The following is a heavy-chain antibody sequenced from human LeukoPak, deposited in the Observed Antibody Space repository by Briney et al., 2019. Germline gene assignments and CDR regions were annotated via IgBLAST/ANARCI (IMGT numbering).Heavy chain of an antibody. Sequence: GGSLRLSCAASGFTFSDYYMSWIRQAPGKGLEWVSYIGSSSSYTNYADSVKGRFTISRDNAKNSLYLQMNSLRAEDTAVYYCASINYYDSSGYPDYWGQGTLVTVSS. CDR1: GFTFSDYY. V-gene: IGHV3-11*03. CDR2: IGSSSSYT. J-gene: IGHJ4*02. CDR3: ASINYYDSSGYPDY. D-gene: IGHD3-22*01.